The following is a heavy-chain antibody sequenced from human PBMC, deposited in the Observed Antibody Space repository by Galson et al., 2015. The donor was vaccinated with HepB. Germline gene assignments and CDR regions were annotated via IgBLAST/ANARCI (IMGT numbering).Heavy chain of an antibody. CDR3: AKDFCRADNCNPFDY. CDR2: IYPSGDTT. J-gene: IGHJ4*02. D-gene: IGHD1-20*01. Sequence: LRLSCAASGLTFSNYAMSWVRQAPGKGLEWVSGIYPSGDTTYYADSVKGRFTISRDDSKNTLYLQMNSLRAEDTAVYFCAKDFCRADNCNPFDYWGQGTLVTVSS. CDR1: GLTFSNYA. V-gene: IGHV3-23*01.